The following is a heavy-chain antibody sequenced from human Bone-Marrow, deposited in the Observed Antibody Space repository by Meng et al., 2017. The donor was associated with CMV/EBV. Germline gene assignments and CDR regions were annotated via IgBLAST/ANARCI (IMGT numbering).Heavy chain of an antibody. CDR2: IYHSGST. Sequence: SETLSLTCTVSGYSISSGYYWGWIRQPPGKGLEWIGSIYHSGSTYYNPSLKSRVTISVDTSKNQFSLKLSSVTAADTAVYYWARARKWATGYYYGMDVWGQGTTVTVSS. J-gene: IGHJ6*02. CDR3: ARARKWATGYYYGMDV. V-gene: IGHV4-38-2*02. CDR1: GYSISSGYY. D-gene: IGHD5-12*01.